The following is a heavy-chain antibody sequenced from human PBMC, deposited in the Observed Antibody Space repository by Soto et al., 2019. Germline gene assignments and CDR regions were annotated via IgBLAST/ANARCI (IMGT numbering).Heavy chain of an antibody. CDR2: INGADGRT. Sequence: GGSLRLSCAASGFTFISYAMSRVRQAPGKGLEWVSTINGADGRTYYADSVKGRFTISRDNSKNTLYLQMNSLRAEDTALYYCARGTAYSYFDYWGQGALVTVSS. V-gene: IGHV3-23*01. J-gene: IGHJ4*02. D-gene: IGHD1-7*01. CDR1: GFTFISYA. CDR3: ARGTAYSYFDY.